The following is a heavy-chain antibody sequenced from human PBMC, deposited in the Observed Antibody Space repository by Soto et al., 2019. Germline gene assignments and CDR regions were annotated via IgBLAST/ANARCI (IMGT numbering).Heavy chain of an antibody. CDR1: GGTFSSYA. V-gene: IGHV1-69*13. CDR2: IIPIFGTA. J-gene: IGHJ6*02. CDR3: ARDSFYSGYDYGRDENYYYYGMDV. Sequence: SVKVSCKASGGTFSSYAISWVRQAPGQGLEWMGGIIPIFGTANYAQKFQGRVTITADESTSTAYMELSSLRSEDTAVYYCARDSFYSGYDYGRDENYYYYGMDVWRQGTTVTVSS. D-gene: IGHD5-12*01.